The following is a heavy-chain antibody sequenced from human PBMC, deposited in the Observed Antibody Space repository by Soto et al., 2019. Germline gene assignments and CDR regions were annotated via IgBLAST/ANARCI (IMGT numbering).Heavy chain of an antibody. CDR2: ISSIGVAT. Sequence: PGGSLRLSCAASGFTFSIHEMNWVRQAPGKGLEWVSYISSIGVATYYADSVKGRFTISRDNAKNSLYLQMNSLRAEDTAVYYCAREGRVGGIDYWGQGTPVTVYS. V-gene: IGHV3-48*03. CDR1: GFTFSIHE. J-gene: IGHJ4*02. D-gene: IGHD6-19*01. CDR3: AREGRVGGIDY.